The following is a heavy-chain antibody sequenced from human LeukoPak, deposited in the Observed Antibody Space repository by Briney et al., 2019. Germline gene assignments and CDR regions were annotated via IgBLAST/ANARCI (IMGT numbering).Heavy chain of an antibody. CDR1: GGSFSGYY. CDR3: ARGNVDTGRHFDY. D-gene: IGHD5-18*01. V-gene: IGHV4-34*01. CDR2: INHSGST. Sequence: SETLSLTCAVYGGSFSGYYWSWIRQPPGKGLEWIGEINHSGSTNYNPSLKSRVTISVDTSKDQFSLKLSSVTAADTAVYYCARGNVDTGRHFDYWGQGTLVTVSS. J-gene: IGHJ4*02.